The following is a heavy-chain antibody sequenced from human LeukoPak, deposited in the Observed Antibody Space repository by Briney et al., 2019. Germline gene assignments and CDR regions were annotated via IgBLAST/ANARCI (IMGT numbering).Heavy chain of an antibody. CDR2: INHSGST. V-gene: IGHV4-34*01. CDR1: GGSFSGYY. Sequence: SETLSLTCAVYGGSFSGYYWSWIRQPPGKGLEWIGEINHSGSTNYNPSLKSRVTISVDTSKDQFSLKQTSVTAADTAVYYCARLEEGATGNYFDYWGQGTLVTVSS. J-gene: IGHJ4*02. D-gene: IGHD1-26*01. CDR3: ARLEEGATGNYFDY.